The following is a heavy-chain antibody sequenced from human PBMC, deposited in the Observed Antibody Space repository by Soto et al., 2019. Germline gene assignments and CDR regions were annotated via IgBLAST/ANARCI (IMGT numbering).Heavy chain of an antibody. CDR2: ISYDGSNK. J-gene: IGHJ4*02. CDR3: AKTGRDTAMVTWFDY. CDR1: GFTFISYG. D-gene: IGHD5-18*01. Sequence: GGSLRLSCAASGFTFISYGMHWVRQAPGKGLEWVAVISYDGSNKYYADSVKGRFTISRDNSKNTLYLQMNSLRAEDTAVYYCAKTGRDTAMVTWFDYWGQGTLVTSPQ. V-gene: IGHV3-30*18.